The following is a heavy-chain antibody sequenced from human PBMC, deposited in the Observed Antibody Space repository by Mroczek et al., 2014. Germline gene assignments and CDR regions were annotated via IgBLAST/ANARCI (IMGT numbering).Heavy chain of an antibody. CDR1: GFTFSSYE. CDR2: ISSSGSTI. J-gene: IGHJ5*02. CDR3: ARGVSGGSLLLDNWFDP. V-gene: IGHV3-48*03. Sequence: VQLVQSGGGLVQPGGSLRLSCAASGFTFSSYEMNWVRQAPGKGLEWVSYISSSGSTIYYADSVKGRFTISRDNAKNSLYLQMNSLRAEDTAVYYCARGVSGGSLLLDNWFDPWGQGTLVTVSS. D-gene: IGHD2-15*01.